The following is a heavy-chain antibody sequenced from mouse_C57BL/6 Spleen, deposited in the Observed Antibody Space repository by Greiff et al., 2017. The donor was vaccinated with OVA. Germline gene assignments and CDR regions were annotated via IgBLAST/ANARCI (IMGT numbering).Heavy chain of an antibody. CDR2: ISYDGSN. CDR1: GYSITSGYY. CDR3: ARDLHYYGSSYEGFAY. Sequence: EVQRVESGPGLVKPSQSLSLTCSVTGYSITSGYYWNWIRQFPGNKLEWMGYISYDGSNNYNPSLKNRISITRDTSKNQFFLKLNSVTTEDTATYYCARDLHYYGSSYEGFAYWGQGTLVTVSA. D-gene: IGHD1-1*01. J-gene: IGHJ3*01. V-gene: IGHV3-6*01.